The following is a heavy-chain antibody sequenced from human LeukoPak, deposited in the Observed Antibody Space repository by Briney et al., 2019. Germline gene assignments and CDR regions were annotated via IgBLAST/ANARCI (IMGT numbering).Heavy chain of an antibody. J-gene: IGHJ4*02. CDR2: ISSGSGTI. CDR3: AREEY. V-gene: IGHV3-48*02. CDR1: GFTFSTYP. Sequence: GGSLRLSCAASGFTFSTYPMSWVRQAPGKGLEWVSYISSGSGTIHYADSVKGRFTISRDNAKNLLFLEMNSLRDEDTVVYDCAREEYWGQGTLVTVSS.